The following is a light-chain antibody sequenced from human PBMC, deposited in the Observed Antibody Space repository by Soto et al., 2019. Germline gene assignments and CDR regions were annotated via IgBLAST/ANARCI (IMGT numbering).Light chain of an antibody. CDR3: MQSTQLPPT. Sequence: DVGMTQTPLSLSVTPGQPASMPCRSSQSLLHITGETFLFWYLQKPGQSPQLLIYEVSTRVSGVPDRFSGSGSGTDFTLDISRVETDDVGIYYCMQSTQLPPTFGQGTRLEIK. J-gene: IGKJ5*01. CDR2: EVS. V-gene: IGKV2D-29*02. CDR1: QSLLHITGETF.